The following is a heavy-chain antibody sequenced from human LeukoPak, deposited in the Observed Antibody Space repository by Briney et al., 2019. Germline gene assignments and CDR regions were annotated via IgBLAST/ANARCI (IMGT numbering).Heavy chain of an antibody. CDR2: IRYDGNNK. V-gene: IGHV3-30*02. Sequence: GGSLRLSCAASGFPFSDYVMHWVRQAPGKGLEWVSVIRYDGNNKYYADSVKGRFTISRDNSKNTLYLQMNSLESEDTAVYYCTTDPGRLLLWFGDYQRGIFDYWGQGTLVTVSS. CDR1: GFPFSDYV. D-gene: IGHD3-10*01. J-gene: IGHJ4*02. CDR3: TTDPGRLLLWFGDYQRGIFDY.